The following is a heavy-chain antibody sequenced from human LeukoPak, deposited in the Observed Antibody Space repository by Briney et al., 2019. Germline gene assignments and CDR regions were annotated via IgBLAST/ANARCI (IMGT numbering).Heavy chain of an antibody. J-gene: IGHJ4*02. D-gene: IGHD3-10*01. CDR1: GFTFSSYG. V-gene: IGHV3-48*04. Sequence: GGSLRLSCAASGFTFSSYGMSWVRQAPGKGLEWVSYISSSGSTIYYADSVKGRFTISRDNAKNSLYLQMNSLRAEDTAVYYCARDVGYFGSGSYPDYFDYWGQGILVTVSS. CDR3: ARDVGYFGSGSYPDYFDY. CDR2: ISSSGSTI.